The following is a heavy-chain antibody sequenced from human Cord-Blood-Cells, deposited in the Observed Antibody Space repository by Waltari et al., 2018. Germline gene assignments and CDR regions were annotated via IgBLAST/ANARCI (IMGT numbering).Heavy chain of an antibody. D-gene: IGHD3-3*01. CDR3: ASRPIYDFWSGYFDY. CDR2: FDPEDGET. V-gene: IGHV1-24*01. Sequence: TLTELSMHWVRQAPGKGLEWMGGFDPEDGETIYAQKFQGRVTMTEDTSTDTAYMELSSLRSEDTAVYYCASRPIYDFWSGYFDYWGQGTLVTVSS. J-gene: IGHJ4*02. CDR1: TLTELS.